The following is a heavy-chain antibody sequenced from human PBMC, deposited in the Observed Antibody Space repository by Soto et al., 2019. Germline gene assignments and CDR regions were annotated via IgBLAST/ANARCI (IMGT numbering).Heavy chain of an antibody. V-gene: IGHV3-30*18. CDR1: GFMFNAYG. Sequence: GGSLRLSCAASGFMFNAYGMHWVRQAPDKGQEKVAVISHKGKNIYDAETVKGRFTISRDNSMNRMDLQMNSLRAEDTAFFFFAKAFNIQVRVFPPPDYWGQGTLVTVSS. J-gene: IGHJ4*02. CDR2: ISHKGKNI. D-gene: IGHD3-10*01. CDR3: AKAFNIQVRVFPPPDY.